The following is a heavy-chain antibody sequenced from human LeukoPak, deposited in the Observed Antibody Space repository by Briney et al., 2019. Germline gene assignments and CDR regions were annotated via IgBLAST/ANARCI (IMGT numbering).Heavy chain of an antibody. CDR3: ARDNSALDY. D-gene: IGHD2-21*01. Sequence: PSETLCLTWSVSGCSLSSVDYYWDWKRQPPGKGLEWVGYIYYSGSTNYTPSLKRRLSISVDRSKNQFSLKLKSVTAADTAVYYCARDNSALDYWGQGALVTVSS. CDR1: GCSLSSVDYY. V-gene: IGHV4-61*08. J-gene: IGHJ4*02. CDR2: IYYSGST.